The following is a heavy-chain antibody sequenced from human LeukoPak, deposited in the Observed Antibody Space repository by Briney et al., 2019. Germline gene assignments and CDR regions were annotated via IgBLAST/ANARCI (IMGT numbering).Heavy chain of an antibody. CDR2: INPSAGST. D-gene: IGHD3-22*01. Sequence: ASVKVSCKASGYTFTSYAMNWVRQAPGQGLEWMGIINPSAGSTSYAQKFQGRVTMTRDMSTSTVYMELSGLRSEDTAVYYCARDRLGYYDSSGYYQPYDWFDPWGQGPLVTVSS. CDR3: ARDRLGYYDSSGYYQPYDWFDP. CDR1: GYTFTSYA. J-gene: IGHJ5*02. V-gene: IGHV1-46*01.